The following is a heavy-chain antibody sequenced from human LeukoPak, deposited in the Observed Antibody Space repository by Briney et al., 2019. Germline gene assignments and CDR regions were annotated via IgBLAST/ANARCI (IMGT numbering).Heavy chain of an antibody. D-gene: IGHD1-26*01. Sequence: GGSLRLSCTASGFTFSTYSMNWVRQAPGKGLEWVSAISASGDSTHYADSVRGRFTISRDNSKNTLHLQLKSLRAEDTAVYYCAKALSGSYSILDYWGQGTLVTVSS. CDR1: GFTFSTYS. CDR2: ISASGDST. V-gene: IGHV3-23*01. J-gene: IGHJ4*02. CDR3: AKALSGSYSILDY.